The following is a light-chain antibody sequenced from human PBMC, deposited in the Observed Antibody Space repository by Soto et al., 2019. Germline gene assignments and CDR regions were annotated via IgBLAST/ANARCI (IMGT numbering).Light chain of an antibody. CDR1: QSVSSN. CDR2: GAS. J-gene: IGKJ5*01. CDR3: QQYNNWPFS. V-gene: IGKV3-15*01. Sequence: IVMTQPPATLSVSPGERATLSCRASQSVSSNLAWYQQKPGQAPRLLIYGASTRATGVPARFSGTGSETDFTLTISGLQSEDSAVYFCQQYNNWPFSFGQGTRLEIK.